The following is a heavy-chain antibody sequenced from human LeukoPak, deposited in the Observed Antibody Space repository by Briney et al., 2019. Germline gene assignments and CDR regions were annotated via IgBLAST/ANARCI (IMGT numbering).Heavy chain of an antibody. V-gene: IGHV4-4*07. CDR3: ACLIAAPNAFDI. J-gene: IGHJ3*02. D-gene: IGHD6-13*01. CDR1: GGSISSYY. CDR2: IYASGST. Sequence: SETLSLTCTVSGGSISSYYWSWIRQPAGKGLEWIGRIYASGSTNYNPSLKSRVTMSVDTSKNQFSLKLSSVTAADTAVYYCACLIAAPNAFDIWGQGTMVTVSS.